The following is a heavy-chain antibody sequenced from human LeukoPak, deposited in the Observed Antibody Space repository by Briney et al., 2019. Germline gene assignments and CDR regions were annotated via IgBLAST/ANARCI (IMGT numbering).Heavy chain of an antibody. CDR3: ARFPEGSSTWSIDF. V-gene: IGHV3-21*01. CDR1: GFTLSSFS. CDR2: ISRSSGYV. J-gene: IGHJ4*02. Sequence: GGSLRLSCAASGFTLSSFSMNWVRPAPGKGLEWVSSISRSSGYVFYADSMKGRFTVSRDNSKNSLYLQMNTLRAEDTAVYYCARFPEGSSTWSIDFWGQGTLVTVSS. D-gene: IGHD6-13*01.